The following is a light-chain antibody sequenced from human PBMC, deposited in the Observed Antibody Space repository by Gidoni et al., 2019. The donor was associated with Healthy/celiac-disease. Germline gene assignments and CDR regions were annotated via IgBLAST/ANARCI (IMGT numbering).Light chain of an antibody. CDR3: QQYNNWPPYT. V-gene: IGKV3-15*01. CDR1: QSVSSN. Sequence: EIVMTQSPATLSVSPGERATLSCRASQSVSSNLAWYPQRPGQSPRLLIYGASPRDTGIPARFSGSGSGTEFTPTISSLQSEDFAVYYCQQYNNWPPYTFGQGTKLEIK. J-gene: IGKJ2*01. CDR2: GAS.